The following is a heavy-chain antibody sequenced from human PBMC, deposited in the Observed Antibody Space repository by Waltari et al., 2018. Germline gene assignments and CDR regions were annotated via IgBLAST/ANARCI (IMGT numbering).Heavy chain of an antibody. V-gene: IGHV2-5*01. Sequence: QITLKESGPTLVKPTQTLTLTCTFSGFSLSTTGGGVGWIRQPPGKALECLALIYWNDDKRYSPSLKSRLTITKDTAKSQVVLTMTNMDPVDTATYHCAHVRPHANTWSLDYYAAWGQGTVVTVSS. CDR1: GFSLSTTGGG. J-gene: IGHJ4*02. D-gene: IGHD2-15*01. CDR2: IYWNDDK. CDR3: AHVRPHANTWSLDYYAA.